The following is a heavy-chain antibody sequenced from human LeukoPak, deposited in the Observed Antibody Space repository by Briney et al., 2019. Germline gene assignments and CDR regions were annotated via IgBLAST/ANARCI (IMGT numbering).Heavy chain of an antibody. D-gene: IGHD2-2*01. J-gene: IGHJ4*02. CDR3: AKDYPALGYCTSTTCSFFDY. CDR1: GFTFSSYG. Sequence: GSLRLSCAASGFTFSSYGMHWVRQAPGKGLERVSAISDSAYNTFYADSVKGRFTVSRDDSQNTLYLQMNSLRAEDTAVYYCAKDYPALGYCTSTTCSFFDYWGQGILVTVSS. V-gene: IGHV3-23*01. CDR2: ISDSAYNT.